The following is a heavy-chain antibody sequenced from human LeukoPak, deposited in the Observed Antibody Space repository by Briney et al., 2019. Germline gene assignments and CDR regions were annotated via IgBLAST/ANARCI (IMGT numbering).Heavy chain of an antibody. CDR2: ITDSGGNT. J-gene: IGHJ4*02. D-gene: IGHD2-15*01. CDR1: GFTFSSYA. CDR3: AKAPKRSCSGSTCYPFDY. V-gene: IGHV3-23*01. Sequence: PGGSLRLSCAASGFTFSSYAMSWVRQALGNGLQCVSFITDSGGNTYYTDSVKGRFTISRDNSKNTLYLQINSLRAEDTAVYYCAKAPKRSCSGSTCYPFDYWGQGTLVTVSS.